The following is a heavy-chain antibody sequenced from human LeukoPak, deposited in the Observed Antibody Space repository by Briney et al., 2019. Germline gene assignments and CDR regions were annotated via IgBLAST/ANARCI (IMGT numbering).Heavy chain of an antibody. CDR3: ARDVLSRDDSSGYRPYY. V-gene: IGHV3-21*01. D-gene: IGHD3-22*01. J-gene: IGHJ4*02. Sequence: GGSLRLSCAASGFTFSSYSMNWVRQAPGKGLEWVSSISSSSSYIYYADSVKGRFTISRDNAKNSLYLQMNSLRAEDTAVYYCARDVLSRDDSSGYRPYYWGQGTLVTVSS. CDR1: GFTFSSYS. CDR2: ISSSSSYI.